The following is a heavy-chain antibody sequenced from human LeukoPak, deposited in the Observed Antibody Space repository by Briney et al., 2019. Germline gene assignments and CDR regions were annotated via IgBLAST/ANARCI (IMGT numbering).Heavy chain of an antibody. CDR1: GFTFSTYW. CDR2: IWYDGSNK. D-gene: IGHD4-23*01. J-gene: IGHJ4*02. Sequence: PGGSLRLSCAASGFTFSTYWMHWVRQAPGKGLEWVALIWYDGSNKYYADSVKGRFTISRDNSKNTLYLQMNSLRAEDTAVYYCARGNYGGNHYFDYWGQGTLVTVSS. V-gene: IGHV3-33*08. CDR3: ARGNYGGNHYFDY.